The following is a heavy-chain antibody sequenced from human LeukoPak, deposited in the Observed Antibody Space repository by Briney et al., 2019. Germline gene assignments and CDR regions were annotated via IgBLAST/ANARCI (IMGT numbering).Heavy chain of an antibody. CDR1: GFTFSSYA. Sequence: PGGSLRLSCAASGFTFSSYAMSWVRQAPNKGLEWVSLISDGGDITSYADSVKGRFTISRDNSKNTLFLQMNSLRPEDTAIYYCAKDSTAVTYYFDYWGQGSLVTVSS. V-gene: IGHV3-23*01. D-gene: IGHD2-2*01. CDR2: ISDGGDIT. CDR3: AKDSTAVTYYFDY. J-gene: IGHJ4*02.